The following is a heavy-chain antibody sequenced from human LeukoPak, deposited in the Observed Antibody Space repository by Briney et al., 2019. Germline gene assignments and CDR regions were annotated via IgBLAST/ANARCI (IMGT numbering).Heavy chain of an antibody. V-gene: IGHV3-9*01. CDR1: GFTFDDYA. J-gene: IGHJ4*02. CDR3: AKGTGRYWTSFDD. CDR2: ISWNSGSI. D-gene: IGHD1-26*01. Sequence: GGSLRLSCAATGFTFDDYAMHWVRHSPGRGLERVSGISWNSGSIDYAASVRGRFTISRDNANNSLYLQMNSLRPEDSALYYCAKGTGRYWTSFDDWGQGTLVTVSS.